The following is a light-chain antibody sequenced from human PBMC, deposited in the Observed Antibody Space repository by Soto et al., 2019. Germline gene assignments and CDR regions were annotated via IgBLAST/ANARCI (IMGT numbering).Light chain of an antibody. CDR1: QIISTY. Sequence: DIQMTQSPSSLSASVGDRVTITCRASQIISTYLNWYQQKAELAPKLLIYAASSLQSGVPSRFSGSGSGTDFTLTISSLQPEDFATYYCQQTYSTPPTFGQGTKVEIK. J-gene: IGKJ1*01. V-gene: IGKV1-39*01. CDR2: AAS. CDR3: QQTYSTPPT.